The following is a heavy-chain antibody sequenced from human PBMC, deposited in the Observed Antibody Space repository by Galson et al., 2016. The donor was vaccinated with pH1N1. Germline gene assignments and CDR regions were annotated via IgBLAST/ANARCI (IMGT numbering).Heavy chain of an antibody. Sequence: SLRLSCAASGITFSSYAMHWVRQAPGKGLEYVSTISNNGGSTYYADSVKGRFTISRDNSKNTLYLQMSSLRAEDTAVYYCVRTTGHSYGPIEGFHYWGRGTLVTVSS. D-gene: IGHD5-18*01. J-gene: IGHJ4*02. CDR1: GITFSSYA. CDR2: ISNNGGST. CDR3: VRTTGHSYGPIEGFHY. V-gene: IGHV3-64D*09.